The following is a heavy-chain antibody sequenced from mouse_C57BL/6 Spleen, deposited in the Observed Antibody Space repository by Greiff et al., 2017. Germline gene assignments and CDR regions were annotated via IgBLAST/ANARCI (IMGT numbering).Heavy chain of an antibody. CDR2: INPSSGDT. V-gene: IGHV1-7*01. D-gene: IGHD2-4*01. CDR3: AQEGGYDYDRAGFAY. CDR1: GYTFTSYW. J-gene: IGHJ3*01. Sequence: VQLQQSGAELAKPGASVKLSCKASGYTFTSYWMHWVKQRPGQGLEWIGYINPSSGDTKYNQKFKDKATLTADKSSSTAYMQLSSRTYEDSAVYDCAQEGGYDYDRAGFAYWGQGTLVTVSA.